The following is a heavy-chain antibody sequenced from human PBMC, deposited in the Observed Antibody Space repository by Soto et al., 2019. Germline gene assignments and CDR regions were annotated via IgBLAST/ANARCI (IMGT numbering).Heavy chain of an antibody. J-gene: IGHJ4*02. Sequence: PRESLKISCQGSGYSFPNYWIAWVRQMPGKGLEWMGTIYPGDSETKYSPSFQGQVTMSVDKSVSTAYLQWNSLKASDTAMYYCARSIFTRSWYYIDSWGQGALVTVSS. CDR3: ARSIFTRSWYYIDS. V-gene: IGHV5-51*01. D-gene: IGHD6-6*01. CDR1: GYSFPNYW. CDR2: IYPGDSET.